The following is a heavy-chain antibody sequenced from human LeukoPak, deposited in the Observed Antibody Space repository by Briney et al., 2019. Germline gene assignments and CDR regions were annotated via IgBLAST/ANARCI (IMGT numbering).Heavy chain of an antibody. V-gene: IGHV6-1*01. J-gene: IGHJ5*02. CDR3: ARSVATVTTRFDL. CDR2: TYHRSNWYN. CDR1: GDSVSSNSAA. Sequence: SQTLSLTCAISGDSVSSNSAAWNWIRQAPSIGLEGLVRTYHRSNWYNDYAVSVRGRVTMNQDTSKNQFSLHLKSVTPDDTAVYYCARSVATVTTRFDLWGQGILVTVSS. D-gene: IGHD4-17*01.